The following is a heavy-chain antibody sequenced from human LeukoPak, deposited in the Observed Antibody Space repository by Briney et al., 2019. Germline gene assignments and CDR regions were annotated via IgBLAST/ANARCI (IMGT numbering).Heavy chain of an antibody. CDR3: ARGTTGTTVDY. V-gene: IGHV3-23*01. Sequence: PGGSLRLSCAASGFTFSSYAMSWVRQAPGRGLEWVSAISGSGGSTYYADSVKGRFTISRENAKNSLYLQMNSLRAGDTAVYYCARGTTGTTVDYWGQGTLVTVSS. J-gene: IGHJ4*02. CDR2: ISGSGGST. D-gene: IGHD1-1*01. CDR1: GFTFSSYA.